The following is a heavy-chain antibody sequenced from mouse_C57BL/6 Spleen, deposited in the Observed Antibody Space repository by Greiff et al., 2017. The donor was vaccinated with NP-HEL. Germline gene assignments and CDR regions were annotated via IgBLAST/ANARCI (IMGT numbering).Heavy chain of an antibody. Sequence: QVQLQQPGTELVKPGASVKLSCKASGYTFTSYWMHWVKQRPGQGLEWIGNIIPSNGGTNYNEKFKSKATLTVDKSSSTAYMQLSSLTSEDSAVYYCARSGYSSSWFAYWGQGTLVTVSA. V-gene: IGHV1-53*01. CDR1: GYTFTSYW. J-gene: IGHJ3*01. D-gene: IGHD2-5*01. CDR3: ARSGYSSSWFAY. CDR2: IIPSNGGT.